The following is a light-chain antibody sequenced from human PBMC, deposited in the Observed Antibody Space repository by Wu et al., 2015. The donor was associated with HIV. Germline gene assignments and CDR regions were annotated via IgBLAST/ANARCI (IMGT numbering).Light chain of an antibody. V-gene: IGKV1-33*01. CDR2: DAS. Sequence: DIQMTQSPSSLSASVGDRVTITCQASQDISNYLNWYQQKPGKAPKLLIYDASDLETGVPSRFSGSGSGTDFTFTISSLQPEDIATYYCQHYDNLLFTFGPGTKVISN. CDR1: QDISNY. CDR3: QHYDNLLFT. J-gene: IGKJ3*01.